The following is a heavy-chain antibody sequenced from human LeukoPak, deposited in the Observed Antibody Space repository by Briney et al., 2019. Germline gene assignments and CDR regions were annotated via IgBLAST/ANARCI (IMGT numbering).Heavy chain of an antibody. J-gene: IGHJ4*02. CDR1: GFTFSNYA. CDR3: ARDEWQRGLDC. Sequence: PGGSLRLSCAASGFTFSNYAMSWVRQAPGKGLEWVSYIRSSSTIYYADSVKGRFTVSRDNAKNSLYLQMNSLRDEDTAVYYCARDEWQRGLDCWGQGTLVTVSS. D-gene: IGHD1-1*01. CDR2: IRSSSTI. V-gene: IGHV3-48*02.